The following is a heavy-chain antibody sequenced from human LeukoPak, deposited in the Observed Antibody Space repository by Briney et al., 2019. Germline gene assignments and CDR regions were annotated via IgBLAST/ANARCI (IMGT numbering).Heavy chain of an antibody. D-gene: IGHD3-10*01. CDR2: IKQDGSEK. V-gene: IGHV3-7*01. Sequence: GGSLRLSCAAPGFTFSSYWMSWVRQAPGKGLEWVANIKQDGSEKYYVDSVKGRFTISRDNAKNSLYLQMNSLRAEDTAVYYCARGIYYFDYWGQGTLVTVSS. CDR1: GFTFSSYW. CDR3: ARGIYYFDY. J-gene: IGHJ4*02.